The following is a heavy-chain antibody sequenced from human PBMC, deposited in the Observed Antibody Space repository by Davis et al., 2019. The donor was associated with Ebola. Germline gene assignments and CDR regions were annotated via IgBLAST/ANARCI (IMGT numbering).Heavy chain of an antibody. V-gene: IGHV3-23*01. CDR2: ISGAGGNT. Sequence: GESLKISCAASGFTFSSYGMCWVRQAPGKGLEWVSAISGAGGNTYYADSVKGRFTISRDNSKNTLSLQMDSLRAEDTAVYYCAKVGYGWYYYFDSWGPGTLVTVSS. D-gene: IGHD6-19*01. CDR1: GFTFSSYG. CDR3: AKVGYGWYYYFDS. J-gene: IGHJ4*02.